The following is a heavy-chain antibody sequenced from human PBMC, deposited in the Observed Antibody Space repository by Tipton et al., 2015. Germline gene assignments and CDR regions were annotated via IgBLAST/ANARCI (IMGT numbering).Heavy chain of an antibody. J-gene: IGHJ6*02. CDR3: AKALSPYYYYYNGLDV. V-gene: IGHV3-23*01. CDR1: GFTFNNYV. CDR2: ISGSGDNT. Sequence: SLRLSCAASGFTFNNYVMSWARQAPGKGLEWVSAISGSGDNTYYADSVKGRFSVSRDNSKNTLYLQMKSLRAEDTAVYYCAKALSPYYYYYNGLDVWGQGTTVTVSS.